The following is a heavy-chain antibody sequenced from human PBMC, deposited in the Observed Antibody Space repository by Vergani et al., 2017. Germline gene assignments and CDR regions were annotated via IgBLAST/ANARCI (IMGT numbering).Heavy chain of an antibody. J-gene: IGHJ4*02. D-gene: IGHD2-8*02. CDR1: GGPISSYY. V-gene: IGHV4-59*08. Sequence: QVQLQESGPGLVKPSETLSPTCTVPGGPISSYYWSWIRQPPGKGLEWIGYIYYSGSTNYNPSLKSRVTISVDTSKNQFSLKLSSVTAADTAVYYCASTRVGRGSGGDYWGQGTLVTVSS. CDR2: IYYSGST. CDR3: ASTRVGRGSGGDY.